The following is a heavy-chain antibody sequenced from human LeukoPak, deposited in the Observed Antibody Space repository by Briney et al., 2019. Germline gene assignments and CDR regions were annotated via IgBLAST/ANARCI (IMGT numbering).Heavy chain of an antibody. V-gene: IGHV3-20*04. J-gene: IGHJ4*02. CDR3: AREGSQSASGTYPGND. D-gene: IGHD1-26*01. CDR1: GFTFDDYG. CDR2: INWNGGST. Sequence: RRGGSLRLSCAASGFTFDDYGMTWVRQAPGRGLEWVSGINWNGGSTSYADSVKGRFTISRDDAKNSLFLQMNRLRAEDTAVYFCAREGSQSASGTYPGNDWGQGTLVTVSS.